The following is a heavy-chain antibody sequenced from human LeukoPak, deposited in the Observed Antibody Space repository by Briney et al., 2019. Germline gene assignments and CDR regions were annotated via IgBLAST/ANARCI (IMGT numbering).Heavy chain of an antibody. CDR3: ARDSYGPSDY. V-gene: IGHV1-18*01. CDR1: GGTFSSYA. CDR2: ISAYNGNT. Sequence: ASVKVSCKASGGTFSSYAISWVRQAPGQGLEWMGWISAYNGNTNYAQKLQGRVTMTTDTSTSTAYMELRSLRSDDTAVYYCARDSYGPSDYWGQGTLVTVSS. D-gene: IGHD4-17*01. J-gene: IGHJ4*02.